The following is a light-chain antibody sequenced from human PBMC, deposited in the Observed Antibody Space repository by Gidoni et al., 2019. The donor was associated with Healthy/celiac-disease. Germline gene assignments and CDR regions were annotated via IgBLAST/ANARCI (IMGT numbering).Light chain of an antibody. CDR2: SNN. J-gene: IGLJ2*01. CDR3: AAWDDSLNGRV. CDR1: CSKIGRNT. V-gene: IGLV1-44*01. Sequence: HSVLTQPPSASGTPGQRVTISCSGSCSKIGRNTVNWYQQLPGTAPKLLIYSNNQRPSGVPDRFSGSKSGTSSSLAISGLQSEDEADYYCAAWDDSLNGRVFGGGTKLTVL.